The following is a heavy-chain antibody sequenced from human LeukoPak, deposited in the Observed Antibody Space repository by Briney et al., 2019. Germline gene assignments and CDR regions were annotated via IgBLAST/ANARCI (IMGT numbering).Heavy chain of an antibody. CDR2: IRSKANSYAT. Sequence: GGSLRLSCAASGFTFSGSAVHWVRQASGKGLEWVGRIRSKANSYATAYAASVKGRFTISRDDSKNTAYLQMNSLKTEDTAVYYCTSLNYYYDSSGYRPPYFDYWGQGTLVTVSS. D-gene: IGHD3-22*01. V-gene: IGHV3-73*01. J-gene: IGHJ4*02. CDR1: GFTFSGSA. CDR3: TSLNYYYDSSGYRPPYFDY.